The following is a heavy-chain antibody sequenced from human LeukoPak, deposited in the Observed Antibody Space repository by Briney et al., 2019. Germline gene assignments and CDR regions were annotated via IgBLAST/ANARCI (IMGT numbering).Heavy chain of an antibody. CDR1: GFPFSGYW. D-gene: IGHD5-12*01. CDR3: ARSASGYDA. Sequence: GGSLRLSCAASGFPFSGYWVHWVRQAPGKGLVWVSRIDDDGAGTTYADSVKGRFTISRDNAKNTLYLQMNSLRVEDTAVYYCARSASGYDAWGQGTLVTVSS. J-gene: IGHJ5*02. V-gene: IGHV3-74*01. CDR2: IDDDGAGT.